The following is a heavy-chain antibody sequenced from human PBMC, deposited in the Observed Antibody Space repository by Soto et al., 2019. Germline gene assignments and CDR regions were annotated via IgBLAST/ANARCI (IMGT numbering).Heavy chain of an antibody. CDR2: IWYDGSNK. D-gene: IGHD4-17*01. V-gene: IGHV3-33*01. Sequence: GGYLRLSCAASGFTFSSYGMHWVRQAPGKGLEWVAVIWYDGSNKYYADSVKGRFTISRDNSKNTLYLQMNSLRAEDTAVYYCARATTPGPLAPLVFDYWCQGPLVTVSS. CDR3: ARATTPGPLAPLVFDY. J-gene: IGHJ4*02. CDR1: GFTFSSYG.